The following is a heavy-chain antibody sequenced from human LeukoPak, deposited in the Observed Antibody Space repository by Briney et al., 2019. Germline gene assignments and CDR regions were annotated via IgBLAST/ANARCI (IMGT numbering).Heavy chain of an antibody. J-gene: IGHJ6*02. D-gene: IGHD2-8*01. CDR2: INHSGST. CDR3: ARGGTNNYYYYYGMDV. CDR1: GGSFNGYY. V-gene: IGHV4-34*01. Sequence: SETLSLTCAVYGGSFNGYYWSWIRQPPGKGLEWIGEINHSGSTNYNPSLKSRVTISVDTSKNQFSLKLSSVTAADTAVYYCARGGTNNYYYYYGMDVWGQGTTVTVSS.